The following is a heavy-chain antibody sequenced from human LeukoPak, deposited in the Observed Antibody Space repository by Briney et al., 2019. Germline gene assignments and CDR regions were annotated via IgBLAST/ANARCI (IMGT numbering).Heavy chain of an antibody. CDR3: ARVEASGYDYGAFDY. V-gene: IGHV3-20*04. CDR2: INWNGGST. J-gene: IGHJ4*02. Sequence: TGGSLRLSCAASGFTLDDYGMSWVRQAPGKGLEWVSGINWNGGSTGYADSVKGRFTISRDNAKNSLYLQMNSLRAEDTALYYCARVEASGYDYGAFDYWGQGTLVTVSS. CDR1: GFTLDDYG. D-gene: IGHD5-12*01.